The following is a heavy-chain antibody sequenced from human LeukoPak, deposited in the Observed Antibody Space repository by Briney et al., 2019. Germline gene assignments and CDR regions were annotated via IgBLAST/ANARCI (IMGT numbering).Heavy chain of an antibody. J-gene: IGHJ4*02. CDR3: ARGRWTHGLDY. V-gene: IGHV3-30*01. D-gene: IGHD3/OR15-3a*01. CDR1: GFTFSSYA. Sequence: GGSLRLSCAASGFTFSSYAMHWVRQAPGKGLEWVAVISYDGSNKYYADSVKGRFTISRDNSKNTLCLQMNSLRAEDTAVYYCARGRWTHGLDYRGQGTLVTVSS. CDR2: ISYDGSNK.